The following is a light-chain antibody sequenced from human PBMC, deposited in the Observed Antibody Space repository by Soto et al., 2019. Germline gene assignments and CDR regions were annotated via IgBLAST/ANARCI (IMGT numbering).Light chain of an antibody. V-gene: IGKV3-20*01. CDR1: QSVGSAY. CDR3: QHYGGSPET. J-gene: IGKJ1*01. Sequence: EIVLTQSPGTPSLSPGERATLSCRASQSVGSAYVGWYQQKPGQAPRLLIFGASRGATGIPDRFSGSGSGTNFTLTINKVEPEDSAVYYCQHYGGSPETFGQGTKVDIK. CDR2: GAS.